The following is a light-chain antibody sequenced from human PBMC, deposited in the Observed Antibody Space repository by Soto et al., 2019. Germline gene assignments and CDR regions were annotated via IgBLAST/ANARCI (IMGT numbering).Light chain of an antibody. V-gene: IGKV3-20*01. Sequence: EIVMTQSPATLSVSPGERATLSCRASQSVASSHLAWYRQKPGQTPRLLIYGASSRATGIPARISGSGAGTDFTLTISRLEPEDFAVYYCQQYGSAPFTFGPGTKVDIK. CDR2: GAS. CDR1: QSVASSH. CDR3: QQYGSAPFT. J-gene: IGKJ3*01.